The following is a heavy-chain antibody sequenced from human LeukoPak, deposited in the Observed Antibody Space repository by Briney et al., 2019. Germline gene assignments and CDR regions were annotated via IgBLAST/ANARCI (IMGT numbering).Heavy chain of an antibody. Sequence: SETPSLTCAVYGGSFSGYYWSWIRQPPGKGLEWIGEINHSGSTNYNPSLKSRVTISVDTSKNQFSLKLSSVTAADTAVYYCARHVLELLWFGDDSNFDYWGQGTLVTVSS. CDR3: ARHVLELLWFGDDSNFDY. CDR2: INHSGST. CDR1: GGSFSGYY. J-gene: IGHJ4*02. D-gene: IGHD3-10*01. V-gene: IGHV4-34*01.